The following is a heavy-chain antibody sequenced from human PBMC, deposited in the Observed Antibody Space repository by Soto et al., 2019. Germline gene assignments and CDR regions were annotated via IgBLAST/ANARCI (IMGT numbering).Heavy chain of an antibody. J-gene: IGHJ6*03. CDR3: ARDPTETNYYYYYMDV. Sequence: QVQLVESGGGVVQPGRSLRLSCAASGFTFSRYGMHWVRQAPGKGLEWVAVIWYDGSNKYYEDFVKGRFTISRDNSKNTLYLQMNSLRAEDTAVYYCARDPTETNYYYYYMDVWGKGTMVTVSS. CDR2: IWYDGSNK. V-gene: IGHV3-33*01. CDR1: GFTFSRYG. D-gene: IGHD1-7*01.